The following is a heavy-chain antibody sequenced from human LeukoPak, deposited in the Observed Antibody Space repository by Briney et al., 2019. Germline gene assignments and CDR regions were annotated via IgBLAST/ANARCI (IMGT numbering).Heavy chain of an antibody. Sequence: ASVKVSCKASGYTFTSYGISWVRQAPGQGLEWMGWISAYNGNTNYAQKLQGRVTMTTDTSTSTAYMELRSLRSDDMAVYYCARALYDSSGFYYYYGMDVWGQGTTVTVSS. CDR2: ISAYNGNT. CDR3: ARALYDSSGFYYYYGMDV. D-gene: IGHD3-22*01. J-gene: IGHJ6*02. V-gene: IGHV1-18*03. CDR1: GYTFTSYG.